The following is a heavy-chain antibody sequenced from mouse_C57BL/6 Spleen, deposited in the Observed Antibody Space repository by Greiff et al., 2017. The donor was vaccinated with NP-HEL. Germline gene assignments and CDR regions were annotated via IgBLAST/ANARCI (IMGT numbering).Heavy chain of an antibody. CDR3: ARMTFYDGYYVFWFAY. D-gene: IGHD2-3*01. CDR1: GFSLTSYG. CDR2: IWSGGST. Sequence: VQLQQSGPGLVQPSQSPSITCTVSGFSLTSYGVHWVRQSPGKGLEWLGVIWSGGSTDYNAAFISRLSISKDNSKSQVFFKMNSLQADDTAIYYCARMTFYDGYYVFWFAYWGQGTLVTVSA. J-gene: IGHJ3*01. V-gene: IGHV2-2*01.